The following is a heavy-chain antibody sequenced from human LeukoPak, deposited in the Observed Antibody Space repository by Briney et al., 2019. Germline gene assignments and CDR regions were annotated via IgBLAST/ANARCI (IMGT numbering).Heavy chain of an antibody. D-gene: IGHD3-22*01. CDR2: ISGSGGST. CDR3: AREASAAYYYDSSGYYWEDY. CDR1: GFTFSSYA. J-gene: IGHJ4*02. Sequence: GGSLRPSCAASGFTFSSYAMSWVRQAPGKGLEWVSAISGSGGSTYYADSVKGRFTISRDNAKNSLYLQMNSLRAEDTAVYYCAREASAAYYYDSSGYYWEDYWGQGTLVTVSS. V-gene: IGHV3-23*01.